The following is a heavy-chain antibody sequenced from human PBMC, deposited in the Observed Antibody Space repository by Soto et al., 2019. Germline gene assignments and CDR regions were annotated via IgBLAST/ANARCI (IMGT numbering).Heavy chain of an antibody. J-gene: IGHJ4*02. CDR1: GGSISSGDYY. CDR2: IYDSGTT. CDR3: ARGPSADKIDY. V-gene: IGHV4-30-4*01. Sequence: QVQLQESGPGVVKPSETLSLTCTVSGGSISSGDYYWSWIRQPPGKGLEWIGHIYDSGTTYNNPSLKNQVSISVDTSKNQFSLKVGSVTAADTAVYYCARGPSADKIDYWGQGTLVTVSS.